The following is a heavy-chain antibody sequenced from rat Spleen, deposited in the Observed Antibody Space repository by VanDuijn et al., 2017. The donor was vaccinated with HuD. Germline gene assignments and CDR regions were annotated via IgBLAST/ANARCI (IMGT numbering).Heavy chain of an antibody. J-gene: IGHJ2*01. CDR2: IWGNGDT. Sequence: QVQLKESGPGLVQPSQTLSLTCTVSGFSLSSYGVLWVRQPPAKGLEWMGVIWGNGDTNYNSALKSRLSISRDTSKSQLFLKMNSLQTEDTAMYFCARNYFGVRDWGQGVMVTVSS. D-gene: IGHD4-3*01. CDR1: GFSLSSYG. V-gene: IGHV2-13*01. CDR3: ARNYFGVRD.